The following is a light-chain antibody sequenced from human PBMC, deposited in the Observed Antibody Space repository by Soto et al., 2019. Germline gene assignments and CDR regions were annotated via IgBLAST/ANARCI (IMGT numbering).Light chain of an antibody. CDR1: QSVSSSY. CDR3: QQYGSPPWT. J-gene: IGKJ1*01. Sequence: EIGLPQSPGTLSLSPGERATLSCRASQSVSSSYLAWYQQKPGQAPRLLIYGASSRATGIPDRFSGSGSGTDFTLTISRLEPEDFAVYYCQQYGSPPWTFGQGTKV. CDR2: GAS. V-gene: IGKV3-20*01.